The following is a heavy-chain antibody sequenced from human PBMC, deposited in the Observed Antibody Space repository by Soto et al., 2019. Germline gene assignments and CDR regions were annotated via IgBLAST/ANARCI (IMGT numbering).Heavy chain of an antibody. D-gene: IGHD6-19*01. CDR3: ARVVRAVVGSWTWFDP. CDR2: ISAYNGNT. J-gene: IGHJ5*02. CDR1: GYTFTSYG. Sequence: ASVKVSCKASGYTFTSYGISWVRQAPGQGLEWMGWISAYNGNTNYAQKLQGRVTMTTDTSTSTAYMELRSLRSDDTAVYYCARVVRAVVGSWTWFDPWGHGTLVTVSS. V-gene: IGHV1-18*01.